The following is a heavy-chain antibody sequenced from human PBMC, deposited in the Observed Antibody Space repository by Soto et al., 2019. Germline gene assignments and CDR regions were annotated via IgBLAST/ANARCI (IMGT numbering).Heavy chain of an antibody. D-gene: IGHD6-19*01. CDR1: GGSISSYY. V-gene: IGHV4-59*01. CDR3: ASAPGYSSGWYLY. Sequence: SETLSLTCTVSGGSISSYYWSWIRQPPGKGLEWIGYIYYSGSTNYNPSLKSRVTISVDTSKNQFSLKLSSVTAADTAVYYCASAPGYSSGWYLYWGQGTLVTVS. CDR2: IYYSGST. J-gene: IGHJ4*02.